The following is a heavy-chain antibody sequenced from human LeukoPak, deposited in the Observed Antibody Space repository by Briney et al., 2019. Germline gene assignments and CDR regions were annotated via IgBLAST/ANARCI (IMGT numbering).Heavy chain of an antibody. D-gene: IGHD1-26*01. Sequence: SETLSPTCTVSGGSISSYYWSWIRQPPGKGLEWIGYIYYSGSTNYNPSLKSRVTISVDTSKNQFSLKLSSVTAADTAVYYCAGNEWELHFDYWGQGTLVTVSS. CDR2: IYYSGST. CDR1: GGSISSYY. J-gene: IGHJ4*02. V-gene: IGHV4-59*01. CDR3: AGNEWELHFDY.